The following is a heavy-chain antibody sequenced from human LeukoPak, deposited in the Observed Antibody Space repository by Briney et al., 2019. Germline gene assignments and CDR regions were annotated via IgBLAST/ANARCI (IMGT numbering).Heavy chain of an antibody. D-gene: IGHD1-26*01. Sequence: PGGSLRLSCAASGFIFSNYDMNWVRQAPGKGLEWVSAISGSGGSTYYADSVKGRFTISRDNSKNTLYLQMNSLRAEDTAVYYCARHQSGSYYGDYYYGMDVWGQGTTVTVSS. CDR1: GFIFSNYD. J-gene: IGHJ6*02. CDR3: ARHQSGSYYGDYYYGMDV. CDR2: ISGSGGST. V-gene: IGHV3-23*01.